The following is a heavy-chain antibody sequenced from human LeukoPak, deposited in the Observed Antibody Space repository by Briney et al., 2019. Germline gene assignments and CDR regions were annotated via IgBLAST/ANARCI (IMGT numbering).Heavy chain of an antibody. CDR1: GGAISSYY. CDR2: IYYNGST. J-gene: IGHJ5*02. V-gene: IGHV4-59*01. Sequence: SETLSLTCTVSGGAISSYYWSWIRQPPGKGLEWIGYIYYNGSTNYNPSLKSRVTISVDTSKNQFSLKLSSVTAADTAVYYCARTVSKRVLLWFGESNWFDPWGQGTLVTVSS. D-gene: IGHD3-10*01. CDR3: ARTVSKRVLLWFGESNWFDP.